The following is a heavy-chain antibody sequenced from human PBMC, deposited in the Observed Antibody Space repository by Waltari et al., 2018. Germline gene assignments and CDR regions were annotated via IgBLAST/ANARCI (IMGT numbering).Heavy chain of an antibody. V-gene: IGHV1-2*02. J-gene: IGHJ1*01. CDR2: INPNSGGT. Sequence: QVQLVQSGAEVKKPGASVKVSCKASGNTFTGYYMHWVRQAPGQGLEWMGWINPNSGGTNYAQKFQGRVTMTRDTSISTAYMELSRLRSDDTAIYYCARDEGAIDEYLQLWGQGTLVTVSS. CDR1: GNTFTGYY. CDR3: ARDEGAIDEYLQL.